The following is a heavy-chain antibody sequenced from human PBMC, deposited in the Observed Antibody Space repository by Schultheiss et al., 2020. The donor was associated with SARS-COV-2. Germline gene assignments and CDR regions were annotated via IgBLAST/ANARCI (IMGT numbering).Heavy chain of an antibody. CDR2: ISAYNGNT. V-gene: IGHV1-18*01. CDR3: ASRNILRSYYDFWSGYYPYFDY. CDR1: GYTFTSYG. Sequence: ASVKVSCKASGYTFTSYGISWVRQAPGQGLEWMGWISAYNGNTNYAQKLQGRVTMTRDTSISTAYMELSRLRSDDTAVYYCASRNILRSYYDFWSGYYPYFDYWGQGTQVTVLL. J-gene: IGHJ4*02. D-gene: IGHD3-3*01.